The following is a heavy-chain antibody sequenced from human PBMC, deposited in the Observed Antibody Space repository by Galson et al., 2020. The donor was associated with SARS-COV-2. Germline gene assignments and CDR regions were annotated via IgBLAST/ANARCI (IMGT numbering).Heavy chain of an antibody. V-gene: IGHV3-21*01. CDR3: ARVDQIYDILTGYYQDYYYYGMDF. CDR2: ISSSSSYI. CDR1: GFTFSSYS. Sequence: GGFLRLSCAASGFTFSSYSMNWVRQAPGKGPEWVTSISSSSSYIYYADSVKGRITIHRDNAKNSLYLQMNSLRAEDTAVYYCARVDQIYDILTGYYQDYYYYGMDFWGQGTTVTVSS. J-gene: IGHJ6*02. D-gene: IGHD3-9*01.